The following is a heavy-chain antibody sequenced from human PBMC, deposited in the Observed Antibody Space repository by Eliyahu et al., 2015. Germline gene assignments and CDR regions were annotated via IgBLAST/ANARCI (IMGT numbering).Heavy chain of an antibody. J-gene: IGHJ4*02. V-gene: IGHV3-74*01. CDR1: GFTFSNYW. CDR3: ARDRWNDGVCDY. CDR2: ISSDGSIT. D-gene: IGHD1-1*01. Sequence: EVQLVESGGGLVQPGGSLRLSCAASGFTFSNYWMHWVRQAPGKGLVWVSRISSDGSITTYADSVKGRFTISRDNAKNTLYLQMTSLRAEDTAVYYCARDRWNDGVCDYWGQGTLVTVSS.